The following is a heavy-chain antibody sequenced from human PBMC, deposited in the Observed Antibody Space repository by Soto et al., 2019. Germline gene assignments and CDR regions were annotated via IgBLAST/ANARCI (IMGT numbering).Heavy chain of an antibody. V-gene: IGHV1-8*01. CDR2: MNPNSGNT. CDR1: GYPFSNYD. Sequence: QVQLVQSGAEVKKPGASVKVSCKASGYPFSNYDINWVRQATGQGLEWMGWMNPNSGNTGYAQKFQGRVTMTKNTSITTAYMELSSLRSEVTAVYYCARRGDYGDYYDYWGQGTLLTVSS. CDR3: ARRGDYGDYYDY. J-gene: IGHJ4*02. D-gene: IGHD4-17*01.